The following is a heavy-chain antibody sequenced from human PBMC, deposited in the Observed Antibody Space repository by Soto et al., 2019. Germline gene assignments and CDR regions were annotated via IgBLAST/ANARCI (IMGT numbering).Heavy chain of an antibody. D-gene: IGHD3-10*01. V-gene: IGHV3-11*01. CDR3: ARVRVNTDRGVLIKIRCSPIYYYYWMDV. CDR1: GFTFSDYY. Sequence: GSKVLSCAASGFTFSDYYMSWIRQAPGKGLEWVSYISSIGSAIYSEDSVKSRFTVSRDNAKKSLNLQMNSLRAEGTAVYYGARVRVNTDRGVLIKIRCSPIYYYYWMDVWGQGTTVTVPS. J-gene: IGHJ6*02. CDR2: ISSIGSAI.